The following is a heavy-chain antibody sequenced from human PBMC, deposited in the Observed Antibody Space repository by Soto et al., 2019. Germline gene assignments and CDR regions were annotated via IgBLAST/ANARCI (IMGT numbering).Heavy chain of an antibody. J-gene: IGHJ6*02. CDR3: ARHPIPIVVALYYYYYGMDV. D-gene: IGHD2-2*01. Sequence: SSETLSLTCTVSGGSISSSSYYWGWIRQPPGKGLEWIGSIYYSGSTYYNPSLKSRVTISVDTSKNQFSLKLSSVTAADTAVYYCARHPIPIVVALYYYYYGMDVWGQGTTVTGPS. V-gene: IGHV4-39*01. CDR1: GGSISSSSYY. CDR2: IYYSGST.